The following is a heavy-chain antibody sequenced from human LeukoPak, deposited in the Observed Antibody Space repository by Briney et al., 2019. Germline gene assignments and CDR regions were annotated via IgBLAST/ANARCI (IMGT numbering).Heavy chain of an antibody. CDR2: ISGSGGST. Sequence: GGSLRLSCAASGFTFSSYAMTWVRQAPGKGLEWVSAISGSGGSTYYADSVKGRFTISRDNSKNTLYLQMNSLRAEDTAVYYCARDALIAVAGTCWFDPWGQGTLVTVSS. J-gene: IGHJ5*02. CDR1: GFTFSSYA. CDR3: ARDALIAVAGTCWFDP. D-gene: IGHD6-19*01. V-gene: IGHV3-23*01.